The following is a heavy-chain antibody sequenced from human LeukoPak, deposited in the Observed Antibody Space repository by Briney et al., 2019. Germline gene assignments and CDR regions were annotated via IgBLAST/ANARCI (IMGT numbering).Heavy chain of an antibody. Sequence: GGSLRLSCAASGFTFSNFGMHWVRQAPGKGLEWVSYISSSGSTIYYADSVKGRFTISRDNAKNSLYLQMNSLRAEDTAVYYCASWYGDYYYWGQGTLVTVSS. V-gene: IGHV3-48*04. J-gene: IGHJ4*02. D-gene: IGHD4-17*01. CDR3: ASWYGDYYY. CDR1: GFTFSNFG. CDR2: ISSSGSTI.